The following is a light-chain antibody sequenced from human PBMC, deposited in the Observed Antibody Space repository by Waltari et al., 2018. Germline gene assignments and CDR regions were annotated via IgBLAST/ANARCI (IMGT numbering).Light chain of an antibody. Sequence: SSELTQDPAVSVALGQTVRITCQGDSLRNSYASWYQQKAGQAPLVVIYGKNNRPSGIPDRFSGASSGNTSSLTITGAQAEDAADYFWSSRDSSDYHLLFGGGTKLAVL. CDR2: GKN. CDR3: SSRDSSDYHLL. J-gene: IGLJ2*01. V-gene: IGLV3-19*01. CDR1: SLRNSY.